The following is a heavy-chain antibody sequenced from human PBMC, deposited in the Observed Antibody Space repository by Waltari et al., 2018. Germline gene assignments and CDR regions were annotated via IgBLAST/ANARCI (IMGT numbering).Heavy chain of an antibody. J-gene: IGHJ5*02. CDR2: IIPIVDLT. Sequence: QVVQSGPEVKKPGSSVTVSCEASGDSFSRSTVSWVRQAPGQGLQWMGRIIPIVDLTNYAQTFQGRLTITADKSSTTVSRHLSSLTSDDTAVYYCATEGSGANSLLIDAWGQGTLVIVSS. D-gene: IGHD3-10*01. V-gene: IGHV1-69*08. CDR1: GDSFSRST. CDR3: ATEGSGANSLLIDA.